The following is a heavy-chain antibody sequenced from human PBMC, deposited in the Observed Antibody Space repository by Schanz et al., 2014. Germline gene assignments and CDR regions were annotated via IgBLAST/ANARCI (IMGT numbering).Heavy chain of an antibody. Sequence: QVQLVQSGAEVKKPGASVKVSCEASGYTFTSYYIHWFRQAPGQGLEWMGLINPSVGNTNYAQKFRGRVTMTRDTSTSTVYMELSSLRSEDTAVYFCARGPSTGAFDIGGQGTMXTVSS. CDR3: ARGPSTGAFDI. V-gene: IGHV1-46*03. CDR1: GYTFTSYY. CDR2: INPSVGNT. J-gene: IGHJ3*02.